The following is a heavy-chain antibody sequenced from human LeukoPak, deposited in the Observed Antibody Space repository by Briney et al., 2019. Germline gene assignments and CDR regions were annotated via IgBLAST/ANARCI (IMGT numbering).Heavy chain of an antibody. Sequence: LAGVSLRLSCAASGFTFSSYAMSWVRQAPGKGLEWVSAISGSGGSTYYADSVKGRFTISRDNSKNTLYLQMNSLRAEDTAVYYCAKGVAYVWGSLYYFDYWGQGTLVTVSS. CDR1: GFTFSSYA. CDR3: AKGVAYVWGSLYYFDY. D-gene: IGHD3-16*01. V-gene: IGHV3-23*01. CDR2: ISGSGGST. J-gene: IGHJ4*02.